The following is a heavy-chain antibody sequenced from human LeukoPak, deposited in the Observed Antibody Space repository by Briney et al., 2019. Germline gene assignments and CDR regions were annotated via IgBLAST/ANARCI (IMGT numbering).Heavy chain of an antibody. CDR3: ARHYYDSSGSPHDAFDI. Sequence: TSETLSLTCTVSGGSISSSSYYWGWIRQPPGKGLEWIGSIYYSGSTYYNPSLKSRVTISVDTSKNQFSLKLGSVTAADTAVYYCARHYYDSSGSPHDAFDIWGQGTMVTVSS. D-gene: IGHD3-22*01. CDR1: GGSISSSSYY. J-gene: IGHJ3*02. CDR2: IYYSGST. V-gene: IGHV4-39*01.